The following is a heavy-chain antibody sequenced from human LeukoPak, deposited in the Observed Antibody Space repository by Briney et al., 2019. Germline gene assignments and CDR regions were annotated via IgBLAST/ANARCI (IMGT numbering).Heavy chain of an antibody. CDR3: AELGITMIGGV. V-gene: IGHV3-48*03. Sequence: PGVSVTLSCAASGFTCNSYEMIWLPQAPGKGLEGVTYISSSGSTTYYADSVKGRFTISRDNAKNSLYLQMNSLRAEDTAVYYCAELGITMIGGVWGKGTTVTISS. J-gene: IGHJ6*04. CDR1: GFTCNSYE. CDR2: ISSSGSTT. D-gene: IGHD3-10*02.